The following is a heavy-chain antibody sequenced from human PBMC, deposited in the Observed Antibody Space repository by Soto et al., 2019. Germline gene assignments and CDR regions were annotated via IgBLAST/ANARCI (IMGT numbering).Heavy chain of an antibody. D-gene: IGHD6-19*01. Sequence: QITLKESGPTLVKPTQTLTLTCTFSGFSLSSTRVAVGWIRQPPGKALEWLALLYWDDDKRYSPFLKSRLTITTDTSKNQVVLTMTSMDPVDTATYYFAHSVVAGLGYYFDYWGQGTLVTVSS. CDR1: GFSLSSTRVA. CDR3: AHSVVAGLGYYFDY. J-gene: IGHJ4*02. CDR2: LYWDDDK. V-gene: IGHV2-5*02.